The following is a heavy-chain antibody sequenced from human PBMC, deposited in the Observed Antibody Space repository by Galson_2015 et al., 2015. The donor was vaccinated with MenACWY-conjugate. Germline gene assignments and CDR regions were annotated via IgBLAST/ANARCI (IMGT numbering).Heavy chain of an antibody. CDR1: GFTFSTYW. CDR2: VNSDGRST. V-gene: IGHV3-74*01. J-gene: IGHJ5*02. CDR3: ARAYCTGTSCAGSFDP. Sequence: SLRLSCAASGFTFSTYWMHWVRQAPGKGLVWVSRVNSDGRSTSYADSVKGRFSISRDNAKNTLYLQMNSLRAEDTAVYYRARAYCTGTSCAGSFDPWGQGTLVTVSS. D-gene: IGHD2-8*02.